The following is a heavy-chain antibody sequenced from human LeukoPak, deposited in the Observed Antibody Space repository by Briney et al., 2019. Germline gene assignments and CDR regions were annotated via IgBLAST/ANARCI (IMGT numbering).Heavy chain of an antibody. V-gene: IGHV3-7*01. Sequence: GGSLRLSCAASGFTFSSYWMSWVRQAPGKGLEWVANIKQDGSEKYYVDSVKGRFTISRDNAKNSLYLQMNSLRAEDTAVYYCARWYYDFWSGYYAYYFDYWGQGTLATVSS. CDR3: ARWYYDFWSGYYAYYFDY. D-gene: IGHD3-3*01. CDR1: GFTFSSYW. J-gene: IGHJ4*02. CDR2: IKQDGSEK.